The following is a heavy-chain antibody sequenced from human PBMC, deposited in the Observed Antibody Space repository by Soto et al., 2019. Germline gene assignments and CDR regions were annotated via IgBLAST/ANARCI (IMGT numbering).Heavy chain of an antibody. CDR3: ATRWADY. V-gene: IGHV3-23*01. CDR1: GFSFSSYA. Sequence: EVQLLESGGALVQPGGSLRLSCAASGFSFSSYAMSWVRQAPGKGLEWVSTISIVGGGGPKYYADSVKGRFTISRDNSKNTLFLQMNSLTAEDTAVYYCATRWADYWGQGTLVTVSS. J-gene: IGHJ4*02. D-gene: IGHD3-16*01. CDR2: ISIVGGGGPK.